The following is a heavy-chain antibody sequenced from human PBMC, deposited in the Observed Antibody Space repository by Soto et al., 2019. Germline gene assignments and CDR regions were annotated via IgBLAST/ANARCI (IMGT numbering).Heavy chain of an antibody. V-gene: IGHV3-74*03. Sequence: GGSLRLSCAASGFSFSSSWMHWVRQAPGKGLEWVSRIYTDGSGPMYADSVKGRFTISRDNAKSTLYLQMNSLRAEDTAVYYCATLNSFGSDYWGQGTMVTVYS. J-gene: IGHJ4*02. CDR1: GFSFSSSW. CDR2: IYTDGSGP. D-gene: IGHD5-18*01. CDR3: ATLNSFGSDY.